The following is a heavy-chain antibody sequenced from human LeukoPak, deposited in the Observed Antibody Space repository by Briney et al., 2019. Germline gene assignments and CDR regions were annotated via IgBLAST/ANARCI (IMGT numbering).Heavy chain of an antibody. D-gene: IGHD6-6*01. CDR3: ARTLEYSSSSGGFDP. V-gene: IGHV4-34*01. CDR2: INQSGST. CDR1: GGSFSGYY. Sequence: PETLSPTCAVYGGSFSGYYWSWIRQPPGKGVGWFGEINQSGSTNYHPSLRRRVTISVDTPKHQLSLNLCSVTAADPAVYYCARTLEYSSSSGGFDPWGEGTLVTVPS. J-gene: IGHJ5*02.